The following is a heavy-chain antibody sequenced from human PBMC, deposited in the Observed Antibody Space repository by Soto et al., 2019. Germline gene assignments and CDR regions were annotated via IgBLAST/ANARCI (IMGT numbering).Heavy chain of an antibody. V-gene: IGHV4-4*07. D-gene: IGHD3-16*01. CDR3: ARDDYKDGGNNWFDP. Sequence: EGRAVNWSGSGGSPTHYKWSWIRQPAGKGLEWIGRMYTKERTNYNLSFKSRVTMSVDTSKNQFSLKLNAVTAADTAVYYCARDDYKDGGNNWFDPWGQGTTVTVS. CDR2: MYTKERT. CDR1: GGSPTHYK. J-gene: IGHJ5*01.